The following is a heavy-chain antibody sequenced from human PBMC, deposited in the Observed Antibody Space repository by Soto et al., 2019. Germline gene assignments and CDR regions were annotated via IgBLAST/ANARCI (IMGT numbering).Heavy chain of an antibody. D-gene: IGHD4-4*01. CDR2: IYPGDSDT. CDR1: GYSFTSYW. V-gene: IGHV5-51*01. J-gene: IGHJ6*03. Sequence: GESLKISCKGSGYSFTSYWIGWVRQMPGKGLEWMGIIYPGDSDTRYSPSFQGQVTISADKSISTAYLQWSSLKASDTAMYYCARHRDISNYANLGNYYYYMDVWGKGTTVTVSS. CDR3: ARHRDISNYANLGNYYYYMDV.